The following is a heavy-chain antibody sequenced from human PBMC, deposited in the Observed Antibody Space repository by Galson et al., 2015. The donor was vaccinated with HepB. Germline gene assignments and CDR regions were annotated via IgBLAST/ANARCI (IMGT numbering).Heavy chain of an antibody. CDR1: GGTFSSYA. Sequence: SVKVPCKASGGTFSSYAISWVRQAPGQGLEWIGWIIPIFGTANYAQKFQGRVTITADESTSTAYMELSSLRSEDTAVYYWASWREVVVPADIRWGPDYYYYGMDVWGQGTTVTVPS. CDR2: IIPIFGTA. D-gene: IGHD2-2*02. V-gene: IGHV1-69*13. J-gene: IGHJ6*02. CDR3: ASWREVVVPADIRWGPDYYYYGMDV.